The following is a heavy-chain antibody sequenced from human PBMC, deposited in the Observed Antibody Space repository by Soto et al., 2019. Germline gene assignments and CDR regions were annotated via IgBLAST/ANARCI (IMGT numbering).Heavy chain of an antibody. CDR2: IIPIFGTA. D-gene: IGHD2-2*01. CDR1: GGTFSSYA. CDR3: ARASRGGDIVVVPAAGGNYYYGMDV. Sequence: SVKVSCKASGGTFSSYAISWVQQAPGQGLEWMGGIIPIFGTANYAQKFQGRVTITADKSTSTAYMELSSLRSEDTAVYYCARASRGGDIVVVPAAGGNYYYGMDVWG. J-gene: IGHJ6*02. V-gene: IGHV1-69*06.